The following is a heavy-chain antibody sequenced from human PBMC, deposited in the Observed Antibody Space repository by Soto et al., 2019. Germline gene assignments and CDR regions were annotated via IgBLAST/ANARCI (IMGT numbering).Heavy chain of an antibody. CDR3: ASRKKTTYGDYDGFDY. Sequence: QVQLVQSGAEVKKPGSSVKVSCKASGCTFSSYAISWVRQAPGQGLEWMGGIIPIFGTANYAQKVQGRVTITADESTSTAYMELSSLRSEDTAVYYCASRKKTTYGDYDGFDYWGQGTLVTVSS. J-gene: IGHJ4*02. D-gene: IGHD4-17*01. CDR2: IIPIFGTA. CDR1: GCTFSSYA. V-gene: IGHV1-69*01.